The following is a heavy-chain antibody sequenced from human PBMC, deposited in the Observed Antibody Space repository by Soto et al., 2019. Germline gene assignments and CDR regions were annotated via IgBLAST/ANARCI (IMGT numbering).Heavy chain of an antibody. J-gene: IGHJ6*02. D-gene: IGHD2-15*01. CDR2: ISAYNGNT. CDR3: ARENCSGGSCYSYYYYGMDV. V-gene: IGHV1-18*01. CDR1: GYTFTSYG. Sequence: ASVKVSCKASGYTFTSYGISWVRQAPGQGLEWMGWISAYNGNTNYAQKLQGRVTMTTDTSTSTAYMELRSLRSADTAVYYCARENCSGGSCYSYYYYGMDVWGQGTTVTVSS.